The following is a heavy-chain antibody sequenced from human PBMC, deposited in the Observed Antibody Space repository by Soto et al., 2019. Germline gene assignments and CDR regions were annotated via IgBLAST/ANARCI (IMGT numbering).Heavy chain of an antibody. V-gene: IGHV3-21*01. J-gene: IGHJ4*02. CDR2: ISSRTNYI. Sequence: GGSLRLSCAASEFTFSTYTMNWVRQAPGKGLEWLSSISSRTNYIYYADSVRGRFTISRDNAKNSLYLQMNSLRAEDTAVYYCARGLCSGGTYYSSDYWGQGTLVTVSS. D-gene: IGHD2-15*01. CDR1: EFTFSTYT. CDR3: ARGLCSGGTYYSSDY.